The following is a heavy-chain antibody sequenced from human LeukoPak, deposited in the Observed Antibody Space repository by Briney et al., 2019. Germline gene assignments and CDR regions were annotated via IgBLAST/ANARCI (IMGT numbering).Heavy chain of an antibody. CDR1: GYTFTSYG. J-gene: IGHJ4*02. V-gene: IGHV1-18*01. CDR2: ISAYNGNT. D-gene: IGHD2-2*01. Sequence: ASVKVSCKASGYTFTSYGISWVRQDPGQGLEWMGWISAYNGNTNYAQKLQGRVTMTTDTSTSTAYMELSSLRSEDTAVYYCARPSEYCSSTSCHEAFFDYWGQGTLVTVSS. CDR3: ARPSEYCSSTSCHEAFFDY.